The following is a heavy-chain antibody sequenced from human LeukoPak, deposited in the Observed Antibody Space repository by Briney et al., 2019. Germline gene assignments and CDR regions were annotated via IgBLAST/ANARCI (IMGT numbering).Heavy chain of an antibody. Sequence: PGGSLRLSCAASGFTFSSCSMNWVRQAPGKGLEWVSSISSSSTYIYYADSVKGRFTVSRDSAKNSLYLQMNSLRAEDTAVYYCARSYYDSSGYQTYDYWGQGTLVTVSS. CDR1: GFTFSSCS. J-gene: IGHJ4*02. V-gene: IGHV3-21*01. CDR2: ISSSSTYI. D-gene: IGHD3-22*01. CDR3: ARSYYDSSGYQTYDY.